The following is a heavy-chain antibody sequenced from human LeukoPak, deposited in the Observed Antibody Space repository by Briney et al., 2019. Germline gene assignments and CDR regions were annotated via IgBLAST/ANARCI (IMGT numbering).Heavy chain of an antibody. J-gene: IGHJ4*02. CDR2: IYYSGST. CDR1: GDSIGSYF. CDR3: ARGQQWLVGYFDY. Sequence: PSETLSLTCTVSGDSIGSYFWSWIRQPPGKGLEWIGYIYYSGSTNYNPSLKSRVTISVGTSKNQFSLKLSSVTAADTAVYYCARGQQWLVGYFDYWGQGTLVTVSS. V-gene: IGHV4-59*01. D-gene: IGHD6-19*01.